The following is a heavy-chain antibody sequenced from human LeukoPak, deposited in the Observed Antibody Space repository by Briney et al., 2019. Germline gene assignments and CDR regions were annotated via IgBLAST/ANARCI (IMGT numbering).Heavy chain of an antibody. V-gene: IGHV4-39*01. J-gene: IGHJ3*02. Sequence: PSETLSLTCTVSGGSISSSSYYWGWIRQPPGKGLEWIGSIYYSGSTYYNPSLKSRVTISVDTSKNQFSLKLSSVTAADTAVYYCARQINSGSYLSAFDIWGQGTMVTVSS. CDR3: ARQINSGSYLSAFDI. CDR2: IYYSGST. CDR1: GGSISSSSYY. D-gene: IGHD1-26*01.